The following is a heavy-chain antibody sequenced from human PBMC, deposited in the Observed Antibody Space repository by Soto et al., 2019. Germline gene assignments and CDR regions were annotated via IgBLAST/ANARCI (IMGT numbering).Heavy chain of an antibody. CDR1: GFSFSHYG. D-gene: IGHD2-2*01. J-gene: IGHJ3*02. Sequence: GGSLRLSCAASGFSFSHYGMHWVRQAPGKGLEWVAAVWFDGSDKYYADSVKGRFTISRDNSENTLYLQMNSLRAEDTAVYYCARSYCSVTSCYSVGAFDIWGQGTMVTVSS. V-gene: IGHV3-33*01. CDR3: ARSYCSVTSCYSVGAFDI. CDR2: VWFDGSDK.